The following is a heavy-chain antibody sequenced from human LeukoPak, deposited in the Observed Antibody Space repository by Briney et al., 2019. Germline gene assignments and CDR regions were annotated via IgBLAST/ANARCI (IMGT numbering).Heavy chain of an antibody. Sequence: GRSLRLSCAASGFTFSSYGMHWVRQAPGKGLEWVAVISHDGSNKYYADSVKGRFTISRDNSKNTLYLQMNSLRAEDTAVYYCARGYRGFDMWGQGTMVTVSS. D-gene: IGHD5-18*01. V-gene: IGHV3-30*03. CDR3: ARGYRGFDM. CDR2: ISHDGSNK. CDR1: GFTFSSYG. J-gene: IGHJ3*02.